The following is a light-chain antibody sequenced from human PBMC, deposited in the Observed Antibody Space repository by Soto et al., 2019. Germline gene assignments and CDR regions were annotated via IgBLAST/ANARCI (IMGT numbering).Light chain of an antibody. CDR3: QQYGSSPTWP. V-gene: IGKV3-20*01. CDR2: GAS. Sequence: EIGLTQSPGTLSLSPGERATLSCSASQSVSSNYLAWYQQKPGQAPRLLIYGASTRATGIPDRFSGSGSGTDFTLTISRLEPEDSAVYYCQQYGSSPTWPFGQGTKVDIK. CDR1: QSVSSNY. J-gene: IGKJ1*01.